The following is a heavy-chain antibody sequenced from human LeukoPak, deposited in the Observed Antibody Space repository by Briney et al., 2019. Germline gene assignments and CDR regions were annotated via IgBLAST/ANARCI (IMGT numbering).Heavy chain of an antibody. Sequence: SETLSLTCTVSDVSIRHSYWSWIRQSPGKGLEWLGCIYNSGSTRYNPSLKSRVTISEDTSKNQFSLRLSSVTAADTAVYYCARASPGAIYYYGVDVWGQGTTVTVSS. D-gene: IGHD3-10*01. CDR2: IYNSGST. V-gene: IGHV4-59*01. CDR3: ARASPGAIYYYGVDV. J-gene: IGHJ6*02. CDR1: DVSIRHSY.